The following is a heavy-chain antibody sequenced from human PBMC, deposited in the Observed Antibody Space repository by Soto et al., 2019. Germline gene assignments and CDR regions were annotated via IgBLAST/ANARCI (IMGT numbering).Heavy chain of an antibody. CDR1: GYTFTSYA. J-gene: IGHJ5*02. V-gene: IGHV1-3*01. CDR3: ARAAGLEAAGTGCEP. Sequence: ASVKVSCKASGYTFTSYAMHWVRQAPGQRLEWMGWINAGNGNTKYSQKFQGRVTITRDTSASTAYMELSSLRSEDKAVYYCARAAGLEAAGTGCEPWGQGTLVTVS. CDR2: INAGNGNT. D-gene: IGHD6-13*01.